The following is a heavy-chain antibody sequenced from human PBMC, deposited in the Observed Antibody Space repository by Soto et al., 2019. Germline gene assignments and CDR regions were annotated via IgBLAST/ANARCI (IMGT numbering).Heavy chain of an antibody. V-gene: IGHV4-4*07. CDR1: GGSISSYY. CDR3: ARDWHRYSRTEYYFDY. CDR2: IYTSGST. J-gene: IGHJ4*02. D-gene: IGHD5-18*01. Sequence: PSETLSLTCTVSGGSISSYYWSWIRQPAGKGLEWIGRIYTSGSTNYNPSLKSRVTMSVDTSKNQFSLNLSSVTAADTAVYYCARDWHRYSRTEYYFDYWGQGPLVTVSS.